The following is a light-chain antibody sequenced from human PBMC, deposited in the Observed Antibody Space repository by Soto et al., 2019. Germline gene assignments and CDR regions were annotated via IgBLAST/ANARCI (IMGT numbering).Light chain of an antibody. V-gene: IGLV1-44*01. CDR2: STN. Sequence: QSVVTQTPSASGTPGQRVTISCSGSSSNIGDSPVDWYQQVPGAAPKLLIYSTNQRPSGVPDRFSGSKSGTSASLAISGLQSEDEAEYFCAVWIGSRNTVVFGGGTKVTVL. J-gene: IGLJ2*01. CDR1: SSNIGDSP. CDR3: AVWIGSRNTVV.